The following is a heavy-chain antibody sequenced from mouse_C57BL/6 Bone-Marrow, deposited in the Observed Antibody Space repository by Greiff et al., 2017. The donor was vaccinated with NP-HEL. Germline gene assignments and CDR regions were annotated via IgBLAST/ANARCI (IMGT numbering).Heavy chain of an antibody. D-gene: IGHD2-1*01. Sequence: EVQGVESGEGLVKPGGSLKLSCAASGFTFSSYAMSWVRQTPEKRLEWVAYISSGGDYIYYADTVKGRFTISRDNARNTLYLQMSSLKSEDTAMYYCTRDRGGNFYYFDYWGQGTTLTVSS. CDR1: GFTFSSYA. CDR2: ISSGGDYI. J-gene: IGHJ2*01. CDR3: TRDRGGNFYYFDY. V-gene: IGHV5-9-1*02.